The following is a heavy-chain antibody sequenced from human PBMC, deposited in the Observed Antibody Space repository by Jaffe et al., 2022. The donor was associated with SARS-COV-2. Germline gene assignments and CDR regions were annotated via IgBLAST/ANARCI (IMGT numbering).Heavy chain of an antibody. Sequence: QVQLVESGGGLVKPGGSLRLSCAASGFTFSDYYMSWIRQAPGKGLEWVSYISSSGSTIYYADSVKGRFTISRDNAKNSLYLQMNSLRAEDTAVYYCARSRSSGYYSPVGDAFDIWGQGTMVTVSS. CDR3: ARSRSSGYYSPVGDAFDI. V-gene: IGHV3-11*01. D-gene: IGHD3-22*01. J-gene: IGHJ3*02. CDR2: ISSSGSTI. CDR1: GFTFSDYY.